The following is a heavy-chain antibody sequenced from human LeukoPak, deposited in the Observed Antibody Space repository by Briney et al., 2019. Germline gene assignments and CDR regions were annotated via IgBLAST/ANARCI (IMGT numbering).Heavy chain of an antibody. J-gene: IGHJ4*02. CDR2: ISGSGGAT. V-gene: IGHV3-23*01. D-gene: IGHD3-10*01. CDR3: ARGGVDYYGSGTYYLMYYFDY. CDR1: GFTFNTYG. Sequence: GGSLRLSCAAAGFTFNTYGMSWLRQAPGKGLEWVSVISGSGGATYYADSVKGRFTISRDDPHNPLYLQMNSLRAEDTAVYFCARGGVDYYGSGTYYLMYYFDYWGQGALVTVSS.